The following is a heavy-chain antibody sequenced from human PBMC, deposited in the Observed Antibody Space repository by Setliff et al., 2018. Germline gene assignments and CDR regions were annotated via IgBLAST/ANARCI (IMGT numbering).Heavy chain of an antibody. CDR2: ISYDGSNK. CDR3: ARERYDSRSWYFDL. J-gene: IGHJ2*01. V-gene: IGHV3-30-3*01. CDR1: GFTFSSYA. D-gene: IGHD3-22*01. Sequence: GGSLRLSCAASGFTFSSYAMHWVRQAPGKGLEWVAVISYDGSNKYYADSVKGRFTISRDNSKNTLYLQMNSLRAEDTAVYYCARERYDSRSWYFDLWGRGTLVTVSS.